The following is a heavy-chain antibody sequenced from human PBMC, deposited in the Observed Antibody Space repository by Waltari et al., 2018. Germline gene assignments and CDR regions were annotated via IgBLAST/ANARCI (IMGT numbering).Heavy chain of an antibody. J-gene: IGHJ4*02. CDR3: ARDSSGYLDY. Sequence: GGIFSSYAISWVRQAPGQGLEWMGGIIPIFGTANYAQKFQGRVTITADESTSTAYMELSSLRSEDTAVYYCARDSSGYLDYWGQGTLVTVSS. CDR1: GGIFSSYA. V-gene: IGHV1-69*01. CDR2: IIPIFGTA. D-gene: IGHD3-22*01.